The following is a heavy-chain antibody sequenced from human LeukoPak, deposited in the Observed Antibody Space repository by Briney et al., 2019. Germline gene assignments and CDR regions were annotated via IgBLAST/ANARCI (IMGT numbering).Heavy chain of an antibody. CDR1: GGSISSYY. D-gene: IGHD3-10*01. CDR2: ISNSGST. V-gene: IGHV4-59*12. J-gene: IGHJ4*02. CDR3: ARDHYGSGSYYPDY. Sequence: KPSETLSLTCTVSGGSISSYYWSWIRQPPGKGLEWIGYISNSGSTNYNPSLKSRVTMSVDTSKNQFSLKLSSVTAADTAVYYCARDHYGSGSYYPDYWGQGTLVTVSS.